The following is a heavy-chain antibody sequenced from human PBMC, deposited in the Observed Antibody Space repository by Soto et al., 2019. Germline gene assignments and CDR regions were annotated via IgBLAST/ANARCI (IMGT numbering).Heavy chain of an antibody. D-gene: IGHD3-3*01. J-gene: IGHJ3*02. Sequence: QLHLVQSGAVVKKPGASVTVSCSASGYPVTAYYMHWVRQAPGRGLEWMGGINPATGAAKYTQTFQGRVHRTRDTSTSTVFMELSGLTSGDTAVFYCARGGGVGVAGSAAFDMWGQGTLVTVSS. CDR3: ARGGGVGVAGSAAFDM. CDR1: GYPVTAYY. CDR2: INPATGAA. V-gene: IGHV1-2*02.